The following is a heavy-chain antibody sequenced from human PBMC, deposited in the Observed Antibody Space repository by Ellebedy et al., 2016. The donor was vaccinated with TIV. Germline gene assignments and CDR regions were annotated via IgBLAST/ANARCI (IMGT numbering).Heavy chain of an antibody. CDR1: GYTFTSYY. J-gene: IGHJ4*02. CDR2: INPSGGSA. D-gene: IGHD1-20*01. V-gene: IGHV1-46*01. Sequence: ASVKVSCKASGYTFTSYYLHWVRQAPGQGLEWMAIINPSGGSASYAQKFQGRVTMTRDTSTSTVYMELSSLRSEDTAVYYCARPITGTTGPFDYWGQGTLVTVSS. CDR3: ARPITGTTGPFDY.